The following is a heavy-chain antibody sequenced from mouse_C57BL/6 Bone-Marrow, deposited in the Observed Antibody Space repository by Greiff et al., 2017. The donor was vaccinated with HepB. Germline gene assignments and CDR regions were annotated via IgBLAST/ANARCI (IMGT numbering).Heavy chain of an antibody. V-gene: IGHV1-81*01. CDR3: ARSRYYGPYYFDY. D-gene: IGHD1-1*01. J-gene: IGHJ2*01. CDR2: IYPRSGNT. Sequence: QVQLQQSGAELARPGASVKLSCKASGYTFTRYGISWVKQRTGQGLEWIGEIYPRSGNTYYNEKFKGKATLTADKSSSTAYMELRSLTSEDSAVYFCARSRYYGPYYFDYCGQGTTLTVSS. CDR1: GYTFTRYG.